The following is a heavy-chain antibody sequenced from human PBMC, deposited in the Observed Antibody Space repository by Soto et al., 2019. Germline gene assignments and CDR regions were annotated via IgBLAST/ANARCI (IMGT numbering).Heavy chain of an antibody. CDR3: AREMVRGVGSDY. J-gene: IGHJ4*02. D-gene: IGHD3-10*01. Sequence: ASVKVSCKASGYTFTSYGISWVRQAPGQGLEWMGWISTYNGNTKYAQKLQGRVTMTTDTSTSTAYMELRSLRSDDTAVFYCAREMVRGVGSDYWGQGTLVNLSS. CDR2: ISTYNGNT. V-gene: IGHV1-18*01. CDR1: GYTFTSYG.